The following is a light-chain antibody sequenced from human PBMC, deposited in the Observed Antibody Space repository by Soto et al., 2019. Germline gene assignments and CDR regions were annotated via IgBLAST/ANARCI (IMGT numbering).Light chain of an antibody. V-gene: IGLV1-47*02. CDR2: SNN. Sequence: QSVLTQPPSASGTPGQRVTIPCSGSSSNIGSNYVYWYQQLPGTAPNLLIYSNNQRPSGVPDRFSGSKSGTSASLAISGRRSEDEADYYCAAWDDSLSGPQFGGGTKLTVL. CDR3: AAWDDSLSGPQ. CDR1: SSNIGSNY. J-gene: IGLJ2*01.